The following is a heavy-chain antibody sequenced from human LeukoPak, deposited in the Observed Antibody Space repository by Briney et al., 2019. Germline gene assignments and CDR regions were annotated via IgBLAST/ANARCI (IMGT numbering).Heavy chain of an antibody. CDR2: ISGDGGST. Sequence: GGSLRLSCAAPGFMFHDYAIHWVRQAPGKGLERVSLISGDGGSTFYADSVKGRFTISRDNSKNSLYLQMNGLRSDNTALYYCARESESSGWYDYWGQGTLVTVSS. D-gene: IGHD6-19*01. J-gene: IGHJ4*02. CDR3: ARESESSGWYDY. V-gene: IGHV3-43*02. CDR1: GFMFHDYA.